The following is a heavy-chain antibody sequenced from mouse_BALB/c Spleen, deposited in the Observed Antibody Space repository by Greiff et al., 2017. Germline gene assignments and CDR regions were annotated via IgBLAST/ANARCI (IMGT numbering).Heavy chain of an antibody. J-gene: IGHJ3*01. D-gene: IGHD3-3*01. V-gene: IGHV5-6-5*01. Sequence: EVQLVESGGGLVKPGGSLKLSCAASGFTFSSYAMSWVRQTPEKRLEWVASISSGGSTYYPDSVKGRFTISRDNARNILYLQMSSLRSEDTAMYYCARDRDEGFAYWGQGTLVTVSA. CDR3: ARDRDEGFAY. CDR1: GFTFSSYA. CDR2: ISSGGST.